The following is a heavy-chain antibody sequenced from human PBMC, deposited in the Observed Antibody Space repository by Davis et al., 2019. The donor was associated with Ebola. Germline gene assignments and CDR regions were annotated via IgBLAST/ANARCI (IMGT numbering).Heavy chain of an antibody. CDR3: ARDYHDSSGYYYLDAFDI. CDR2: ISAYNGNT. J-gene: IGHJ3*02. D-gene: IGHD3-22*01. CDR1: GYTFTSYG. V-gene: IGHV1-18*04. Sequence: ASVKVSCKASGYTFTSYGISWVRQAPGQGLEWVGWISAYNGNTNYAQKLQGRVTMTTDTSTSTAYMELRSLRSDDTAVYYCARDYHDSSGYYYLDAFDIWGQGTMVTVSS.